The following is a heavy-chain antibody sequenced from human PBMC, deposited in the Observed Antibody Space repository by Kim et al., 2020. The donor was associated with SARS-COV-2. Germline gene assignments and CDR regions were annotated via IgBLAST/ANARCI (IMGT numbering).Heavy chain of an antibody. V-gene: IGHV4-31*03. CDR1: GGSISSGGYY. Sequence: SETLSLTCTVSGGSISSGGYYWIWIRQHPGKGLEWIGYIYYSGSTYSNPSLKSRVTISVDTSKNQFSLKLSSVTAAGTAVYYCARDTTMVRGGGGYWGQGPLVSVSA. CDR3: ARDTTMVRGGGGY. J-gene: IGHJ4*02. D-gene: IGHD3-10*01. CDR2: IYYSGST.